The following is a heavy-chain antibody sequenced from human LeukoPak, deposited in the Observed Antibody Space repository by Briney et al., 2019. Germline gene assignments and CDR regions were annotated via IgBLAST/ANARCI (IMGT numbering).Heavy chain of an antibody. CDR2: IDPSGGST. CDR3: ARLSQQTFDI. CDR1: GGTFSSYA. Sequence: ASVKVSCKASGGTFSSYAISWVRQAPGQGLEWMGIIDPSGGSTSYAQRFQGRVTMTRDTSTSIVYMELSSLRSDDTAVYYCARLSQQTFDIWGQGTLVTVSS. J-gene: IGHJ3*02. V-gene: IGHV1-46*01.